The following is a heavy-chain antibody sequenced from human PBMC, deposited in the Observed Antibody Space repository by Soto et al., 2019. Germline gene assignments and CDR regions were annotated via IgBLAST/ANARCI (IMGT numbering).Heavy chain of an antibody. CDR3: ARGAYNYDFWSGSYTGSQIDF. Sequence: PSETISLTWSVSGGYISNLNWWSRVRKTTGKGLEWIGEIYHSGSTNYNPSLKSRVTISVDTSKNQFSLKLNSVTAADTAVYYCARGAYNYDFWSGSYTGSQIDFWGQGTLVTVSS. V-gene: IGHV4-4*02. J-gene: IGHJ4*02. CDR2: IYHSGST. D-gene: IGHD3-3*01. CDR1: GGYISNLNW.